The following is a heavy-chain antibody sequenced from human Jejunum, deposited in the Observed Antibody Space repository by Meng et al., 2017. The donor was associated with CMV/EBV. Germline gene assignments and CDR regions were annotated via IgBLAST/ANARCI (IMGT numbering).Heavy chain of an antibody. CDR3: ARDSLGSHYYDSSGGWFDP. J-gene: IGHJ5*02. CDR2: ISGRGVST. D-gene: IGHD3-22*01. V-gene: IGHV3-23*01. CDR1: SA. Sequence: SAMSWVRQAPGKGLEWVSTISGRGVSTFYTDSVKGRFTISRDNSKNTLYLQMNSLRAEDTAVYYCARDSLGSHYYDSSGGWFDPWGQGTRVTVSS.